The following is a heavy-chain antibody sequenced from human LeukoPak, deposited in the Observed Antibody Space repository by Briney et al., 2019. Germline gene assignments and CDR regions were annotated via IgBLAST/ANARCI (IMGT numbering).Heavy chain of an antibody. CDR1: GFTFSNYN. CDR3: AKHDGDSLYYFDY. Sequence: GGSLRLSCAASGFTFSNYNMNWVRQAPGKGLEWVSYISSSSSSIHYADSVRGRFAVSRDNAKNSLYPQMNSLRDEDSAVYYCAKHDGDSLYYFDYWGQGTLVTVSS. J-gene: IGHJ4*02. CDR2: ISSSSSSI. V-gene: IGHV3-48*02. D-gene: IGHD4-17*01.